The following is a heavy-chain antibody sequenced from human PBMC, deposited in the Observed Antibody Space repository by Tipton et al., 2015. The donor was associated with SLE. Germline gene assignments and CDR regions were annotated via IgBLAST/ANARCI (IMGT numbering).Heavy chain of an antibody. CDR1: GGSISSSSYY. J-gene: IGHJ4*02. CDR3: ARLEGDGYKWYFDY. CDR2: IYYSGST. D-gene: IGHD5-24*01. V-gene: IGHV4-61*05. Sequence: GLVKPSETLSLTCTVSGGSISSSSYYWGWIRQPPGKGLEWIGYIYYSGSTNYNPSLKSRVTISVDTSKNQFSLKLSSVTAADTAVYYCARLEGDGYKWYFDYWGQGTLVTVST.